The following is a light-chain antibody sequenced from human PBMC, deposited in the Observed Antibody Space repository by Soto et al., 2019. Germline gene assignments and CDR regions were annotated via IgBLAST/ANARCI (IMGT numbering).Light chain of an antibody. Sequence: QSVLTQSPSASASLGASVKLTCTLSSGHSNYAIAWHQQQSEKGPRYLMKLNSDGSHSKGDGIPDRFSGSSSGAERYLTIPSLQSEDEADCYCQTWGSGIVVFGGGTKLTVL. V-gene: IGLV4-69*01. CDR1: SGHSNYA. CDR2: LNSDGSH. CDR3: QTWGSGIVV. J-gene: IGLJ2*01.